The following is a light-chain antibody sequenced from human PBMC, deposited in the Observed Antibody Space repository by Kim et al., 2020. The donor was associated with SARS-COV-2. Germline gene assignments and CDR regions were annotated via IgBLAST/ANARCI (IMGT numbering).Light chain of an antibody. CDR1: QSIGGN. J-gene: IGKJ1*01. CDR3: QKYNDWPPWT. Sequence: EIVMTQSPATLSVSPGERATLSCRASQSIGGNLAWYQQKPGQAPRLLISDASTRATGVPARFSGSGSGTEFTLTISSLQSEDFAVYYCQKYNDWPPWTFGEGTKVDIK. CDR2: DAS. V-gene: IGKV3-15*01.